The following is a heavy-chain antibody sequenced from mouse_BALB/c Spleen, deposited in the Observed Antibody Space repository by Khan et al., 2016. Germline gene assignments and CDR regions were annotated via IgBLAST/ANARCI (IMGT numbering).Heavy chain of an antibody. CDR2: ITHSAST. D-gene: IGHD2-13*01. V-gene: IGHV3-2*02. CDR1: GYSITSDYA. CDR3: AECASDCWYFDV. J-gene: IGHJ1*01. Sequence: EVQLQESGPGLVKPSQSLSLTCTVTGYSITSDYAWNWIRQFPGNKLEWMGYITHSASTSYNPSFKSRISITRDTSKNQFFLQLNSVTTEDTATYYCAECASDCWYFDVGDAGTTVTVSS.